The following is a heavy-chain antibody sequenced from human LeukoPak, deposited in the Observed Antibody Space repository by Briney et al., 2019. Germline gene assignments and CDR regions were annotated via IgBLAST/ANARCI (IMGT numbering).Heavy chain of an antibody. V-gene: IGHV1-69*05. Sequence: SVKVSCKASGGSFTSYAISWVRQAPGQGLEWMGRIIPIFGTANYAQKFQGRVTITTDESTSTAHMELSSLRSEDTAVYYCARDRDYGDHRYFDYWGQGTLVTVRS. CDR2: IIPIFGTA. CDR1: GGSFTSYA. CDR3: ARDRDYGDHRYFDY. J-gene: IGHJ4*02. D-gene: IGHD4-17*01.